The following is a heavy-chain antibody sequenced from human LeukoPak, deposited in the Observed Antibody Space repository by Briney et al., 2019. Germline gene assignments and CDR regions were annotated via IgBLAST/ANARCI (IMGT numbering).Heavy chain of an antibody. CDR2: TYYRSKWYN. CDR3: ARGAAGAIDY. CDR1: GDSVSSNSAA. J-gene: IGHJ4*02. Sequence: SQTLSLTCAISGDSVSSNSAAWNWIRQSPSIGLEWLGRTYYRSKWYNYYGASVKSRITINPDTSKNQFSLHLNSVTPEDTAVYYCARGAAGAIDYWGQGTLVTVSS. V-gene: IGHV6-1*01. D-gene: IGHD2-8*02.